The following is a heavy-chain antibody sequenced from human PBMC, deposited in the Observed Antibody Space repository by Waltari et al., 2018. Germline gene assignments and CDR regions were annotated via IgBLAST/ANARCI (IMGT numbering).Heavy chain of an antibody. D-gene: IGHD3-22*01. Sequence: EVQLVESGGGLVQPGGSLRLSCAASGFTFSSYWMSWVRQAPGKGLEWVANIKKEGSEKYYVDAGKGRFTISRDNAKNALYLQMNSLRAEDTAVYYCARVGSGYFDYWGQGTLVTVSS. J-gene: IGHJ4*02. V-gene: IGHV3-7*04. CDR2: IKKEGSEK. CDR3: ARVGSGYFDY. CDR1: GFTFSSYW.